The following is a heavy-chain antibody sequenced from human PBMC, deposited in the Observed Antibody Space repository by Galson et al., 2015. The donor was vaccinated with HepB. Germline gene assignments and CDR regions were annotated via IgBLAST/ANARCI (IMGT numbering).Heavy chain of an antibody. Sequence: SLRLSCAASGFTVSSNYMSWVRQAPGKGLEWVSVIYSGGSTYYADSVKGRFTISRDNSKNTLYLQMNSLRAEDTAVYYCARLDSSGWNYGMDVWGQGTTVTVSS. CDR1: GFTVSSNY. V-gene: IGHV3-66*04. J-gene: IGHJ6*02. D-gene: IGHD6-19*01. CDR2: IYSGGST. CDR3: ARLDSSGWNYGMDV.